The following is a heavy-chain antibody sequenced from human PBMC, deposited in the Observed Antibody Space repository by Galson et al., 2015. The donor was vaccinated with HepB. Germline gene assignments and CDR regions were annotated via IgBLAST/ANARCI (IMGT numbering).Heavy chain of an antibody. CDR1: GSSFANYW. D-gene: IGHD6-13*01. Sequence: QSGAEVKKPGESLRISCKGSGSSFANYWISWVRQMPGNGLEWVGRIDPSESYSHYSPSFQGHVTISADKSISPAYLQLISLKASDPAMYYCARHYIPAAGTVWLDPWGQGTLVTVSS. J-gene: IGHJ5*02. CDR3: ARHYIPAAGTVWLDP. CDR2: IDPSESYS. V-gene: IGHV5-10-1*01.